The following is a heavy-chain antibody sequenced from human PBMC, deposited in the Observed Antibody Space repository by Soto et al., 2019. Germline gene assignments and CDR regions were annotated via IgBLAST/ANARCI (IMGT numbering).Heavy chain of an antibody. CDR3: ARDPKGVRYFDWLARIFDY. J-gene: IGHJ4*02. Sequence: GGSLRLSCAASGFTFSSYSMNWVRQAPGKGLEWVSYISSSSSTIYYADSVKGRFTISRDNAKNSLYLQMNSLRDEDTAVYYCARDPKGVRYFDWLARIFDYWGQGTLVTVSS. CDR2: ISSSSSTI. V-gene: IGHV3-48*02. D-gene: IGHD3-9*01. CDR1: GFTFSSYS.